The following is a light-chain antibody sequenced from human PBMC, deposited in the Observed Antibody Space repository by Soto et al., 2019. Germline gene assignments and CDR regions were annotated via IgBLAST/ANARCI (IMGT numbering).Light chain of an antibody. J-gene: IGKJ3*01. CDR2: DAS. CDR1: QSVSTY. Sequence: EIVLTQSPATLSLSPGERATLSCRASQSVSTYLAWYQQKPGQAPRLLIYDASSRATGIPARFSGSGSGTEFTLTISSLESEDFAVYYCQQRSNWPLTFGPGTKVDIK. V-gene: IGKV3-11*01. CDR3: QQRSNWPLT.